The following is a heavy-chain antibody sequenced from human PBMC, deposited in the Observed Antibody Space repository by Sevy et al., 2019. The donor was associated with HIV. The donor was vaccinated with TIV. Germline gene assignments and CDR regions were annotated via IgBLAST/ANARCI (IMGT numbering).Heavy chain of an antibody. CDR3: AKDRYHDGSGSFDY. V-gene: IGHV3-9*01. D-gene: IGHD3-10*01. Sequence: GGSLRLPCAASGFTFDDYAMHWVRLAPGKGLEWVSGLSWNSGSIGYADSVKGRFSISRDNAKNSLYLEMNSLRAEDTAFYYCAKDRYHDGSGSFDYWGQGTLVTVSS. CDR1: GFTFDDYA. J-gene: IGHJ4*02. CDR2: LSWNSGSI.